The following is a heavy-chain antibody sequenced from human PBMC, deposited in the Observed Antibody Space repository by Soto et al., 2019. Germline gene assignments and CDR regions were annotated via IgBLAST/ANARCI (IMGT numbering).Heavy chain of an antibody. Sequence: PGGSLRLSCAASGFTFSSYGMHWVRQAPGKGLEWVAVISYDGSNKYYADSVKGRFTISRDNSKNTLYLQMNSLRAEDTAVYYCAKDHYYGSGSYYYYYYGMDVWGQGTTVTVSS. CDR3: AKDHYYGSGSYYYYYYGMDV. D-gene: IGHD3-10*01. CDR2: ISYDGSNK. CDR1: GFTFSSYG. J-gene: IGHJ6*02. V-gene: IGHV3-30*18.